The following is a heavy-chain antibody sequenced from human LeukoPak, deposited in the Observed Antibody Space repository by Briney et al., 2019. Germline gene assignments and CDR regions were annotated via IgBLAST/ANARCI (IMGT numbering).Heavy chain of an antibody. D-gene: IGHD5-18*01. J-gene: IGHJ4*02. Sequence: ASVKFSCKASGYTFTTYGINWVRQAPGQGLEWMGWISGYTGNTNYAQKIQGRVTMTTDTSTRTAYMELRSLRSDDTAVYYCARLITRGNSFGSDYWGQGTLVTVSS. CDR1: GYTFTTYG. V-gene: IGHV1-18*01. CDR3: ARLITRGNSFGSDY. CDR2: ISGYTGNT.